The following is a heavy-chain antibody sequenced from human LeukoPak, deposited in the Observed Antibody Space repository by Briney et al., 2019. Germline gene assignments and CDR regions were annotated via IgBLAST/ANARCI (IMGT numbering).Heavy chain of an antibody. Sequence: GGSLRLSCAASGFTSSSYAMHWVRQAPGKGLEWVAVISYDGSNKYYADSVKGRFTVSRDNSKNTLYLQMNSLRAEDTAVYYCARESPDIVVVVAATREYNWFDPWGQGTLVTVSS. J-gene: IGHJ5*02. D-gene: IGHD2-15*01. V-gene: IGHV3-30-3*01. CDR1: GFTSSSYA. CDR3: ARESPDIVVVVAATREYNWFDP. CDR2: ISYDGSNK.